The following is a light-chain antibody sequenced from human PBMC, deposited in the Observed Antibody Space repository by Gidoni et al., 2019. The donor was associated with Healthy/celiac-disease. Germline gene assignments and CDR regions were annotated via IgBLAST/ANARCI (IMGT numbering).Light chain of an antibody. CDR2: AAS. J-gene: IGKJ4*01. CDR3: QQRSNWLT. CDR1: QSVSSY. V-gene: IGKV3-11*01. Sequence: EIVLTQSPATMSLSPGARATRSCRASQSVSSYLAWYQQKPGQAPRLLIYAASNRATGIPAMFSGSGSGTDFTLTISSLEPEDFAVYYCQQRSNWLTFGGGTKVEIK.